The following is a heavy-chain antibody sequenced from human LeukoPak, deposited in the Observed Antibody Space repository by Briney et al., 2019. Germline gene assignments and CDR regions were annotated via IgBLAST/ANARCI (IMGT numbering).Heavy chain of an antibody. J-gene: IGHJ4*02. CDR1: GGSVSSDSYY. D-gene: IGHD1-1*01. CDR3: ARDQDGTTYLDY. Sequence: SETLSLTCTVSGGSVSSDSYYWSWIRQPPGKGLEWIGYVYYTGSTKDNPSLKSRVTISVDTSKNQFSLKLSSVTAAGTAVYYCARDQDGTTYLDYWGQGTLVTVSS. CDR2: VYYTGST. V-gene: IGHV4-61*01.